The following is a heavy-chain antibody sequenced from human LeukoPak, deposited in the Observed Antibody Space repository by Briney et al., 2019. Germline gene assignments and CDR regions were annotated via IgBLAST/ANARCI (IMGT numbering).Heavy chain of an antibody. CDR1: GFTFSSYW. D-gene: IGHD2-15*01. CDR3: ANDGGNIVVVEYYFDY. CDR2: ISYDGTNK. V-gene: IGHV3-30*18. J-gene: IGHJ4*02. Sequence: PGGSLRLSCVASGFTFSSYWMTWVRQAPGKGLEWVAVISYDGTNKYYADSVKGRFTISRDNSMDTLYLQMNSLRAEDTAVYYCANDGGNIVVVEYYFDYWGQGTLITVSS.